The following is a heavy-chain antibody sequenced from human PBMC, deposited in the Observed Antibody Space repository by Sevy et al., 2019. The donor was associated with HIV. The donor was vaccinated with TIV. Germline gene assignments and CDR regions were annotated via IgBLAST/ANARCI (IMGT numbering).Heavy chain of an antibody. CDR3: ARKTFYYYGMDV. CDR1: GGSISSGGYS. Sequence: SETLSLTCAVSGGSISSGGYSWSWIRQPPGKGLEWIGYIYHSGSTYYNPSLKSRVTISVDRSKNQFSLKLNSVTAADTAVYYCARKTFYYYGMDVWGQGTTVTVSS. CDR2: IYHSGST. J-gene: IGHJ6*02. V-gene: IGHV4-30-2*01. D-gene: IGHD3-16*01.